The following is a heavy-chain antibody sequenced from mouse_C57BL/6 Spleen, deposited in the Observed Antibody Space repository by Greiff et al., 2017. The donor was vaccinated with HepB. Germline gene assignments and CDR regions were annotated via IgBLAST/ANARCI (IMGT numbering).Heavy chain of an antibody. V-gene: IGHV5-17*01. D-gene: IGHD1-1*01. Sequence: EVKLVESGGGLVKPGGSLKLSCAASGFTFSDYGMHWVRQAPENGLEWVAYISSGSSTIYYADTVKGRFTISRDNAKNTLFLQMTSLRSEDTAMYYCARHYGSSSWYFDVWGTGTTVTVSS. CDR1: GFTFSDYG. CDR2: ISSGSSTI. CDR3: ARHYGSSSWYFDV. J-gene: IGHJ1*03.